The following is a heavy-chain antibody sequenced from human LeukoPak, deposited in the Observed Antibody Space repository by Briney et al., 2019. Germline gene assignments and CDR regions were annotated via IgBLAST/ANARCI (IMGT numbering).Heavy chain of an antibody. V-gene: IGHV1-18*01. CDR2: ISAYNGNT. Sequence: ASVKVSCKASGYTFTSYSISWVRQAPGQGLEWMGWISAYNGNTNYAQKLQGRVTMTTDSSTSTAYMELRSLRSDDTAVYYCARGGKYSSSSAEGYWGQGTLVTVSS. CDR1: GYTFTSYS. J-gene: IGHJ4*02. D-gene: IGHD6-6*01. CDR3: ARGGKYSSSSAEGY.